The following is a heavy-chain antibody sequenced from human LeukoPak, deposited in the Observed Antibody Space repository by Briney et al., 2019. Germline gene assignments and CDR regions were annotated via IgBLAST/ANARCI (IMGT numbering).Heavy chain of an antibody. CDR1: GFTFSGYS. Sequence: GGSLRLSCAASGFTFSGYSMHWVRQAPGKGLEYVSYISGSGDGTDYADSVKGRFTIARDNSKSTLYLQMGSLRAEDMAIYYCARQKSLGSNWFDHWGQGTLVTISS. J-gene: IGHJ5*02. V-gene: IGHV3-64*02. D-gene: IGHD1-26*01. CDR3: ARQKSLGSNWFDH. CDR2: ISGSGDGT.